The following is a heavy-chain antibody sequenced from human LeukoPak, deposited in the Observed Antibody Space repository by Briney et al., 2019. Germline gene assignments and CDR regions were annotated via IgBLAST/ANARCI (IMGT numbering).Heavy chain of an antibody. CDR3: AKDDHGGSGWRDYFDC. V-gene: IGHV3-23*01. Sequence: TGRSLRLACAASGFTFSNYAMSWVRQAPGKGLEWASSISGSGGSTYYADCVEGRFTISRASSKNTLYLQMNSLRAEDTAVYYCAKDDHGGSGWRDYFDCWGQGSLVTVSS. D-gene: IGHD6-19*01. J-gene: IGHJ4*02. CDR1: GFTFSNYA. CDR2: ISGSGGST.